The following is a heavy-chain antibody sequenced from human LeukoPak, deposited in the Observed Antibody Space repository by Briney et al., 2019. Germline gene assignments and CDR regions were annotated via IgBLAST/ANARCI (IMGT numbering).Heavy chain of an antibody. CDR1: GGSISSYY. V-gene: IGHV4-59*01. J-gene: IGHJ3*02. CDR2: IYYNGST. CDR3: AREKRYCSSTSCHRDAFDI. Sequence: PSETLSLTCTVSGGSISSYYWSWIRQPPGKGLEWIGYIYYNGSTNYNPSLKSRVTISVDTSKNQFSLKLSSVTAADTAVYYCAREKRYCSSTSCHRDAFDIWGQGTMVTVSS. D-gene: IGHD2-2*01.